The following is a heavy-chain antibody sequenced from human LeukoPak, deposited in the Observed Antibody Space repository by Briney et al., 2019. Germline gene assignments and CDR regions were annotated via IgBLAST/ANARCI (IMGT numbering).Heavy chain of an antibody. V-gene: IGHV3-23*01. Sequence: GGSLRLSRAASGFTFSTYAMSWVRQAPGKGLEWVSAICGSDGSRYYADSVKGRFTISRDNSKNTLYLQMNSLRGEDTAVYYCAKGGSPSCYSSSGYWGQGTLVTVSS. J-gene: IGHJ4*02. D-gene: IGHD2-2*01. CDR2: ICGSDGSR. CDR3: AKGGSPSCYSSSGY. CDR1: GFTFSTYA.